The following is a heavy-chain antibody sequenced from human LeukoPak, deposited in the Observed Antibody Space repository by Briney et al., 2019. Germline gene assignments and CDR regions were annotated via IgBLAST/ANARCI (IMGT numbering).Heavy chain of an antibody. Sequence: GGSLTLSCAASGFTFSNYWMSWVRHAPGKGLERVANINQDGSEKYSVDSVKGRFTISRDNAKNSLYLQMNSLRAEDTAVYYCARAYYFDSRNYYNPTSSFDYWGQGTLVTVSS. V-gene: IGHV3-7*04. CDR1: GFTFSNYW. CDR2: INQDGSEK. J-gene: IGHJ4*02. D-gene: IGHD3-10*01. CDR3: ARAYYFDSRNYYNPTSSFDY.